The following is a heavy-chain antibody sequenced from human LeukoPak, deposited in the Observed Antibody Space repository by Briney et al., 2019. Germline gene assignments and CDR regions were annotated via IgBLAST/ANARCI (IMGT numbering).Heavy chain of an antibody. J-gene: IGHJ4*02. D-gene: IGHD3-10*01. V-gene: IGHV3-9*01. CDR1: GFTFDDYT. CDR3: AEDFGYGSGSYFES. CDR2: ISWNSGSI. Sequence: GGSLRLSCAASGFTFDDYTMHWVRQAPGKGLEWVSGISWNSGSINYADSVSGRFTISRDNAKNSLYLQMNSLRAEDAAFYYCAEDFGYGSGSYFESWGQGTLVTVSS.